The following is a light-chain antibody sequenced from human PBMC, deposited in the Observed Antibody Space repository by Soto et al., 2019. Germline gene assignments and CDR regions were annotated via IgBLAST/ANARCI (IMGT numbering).Light chain of an antibody. CDR2: GAS. CDR1: QSVSSK. V-gene: IGKV3-15*01. CDR3: HQYNSWLWT. J-gene: IGKJ1*01. Sequence: EIVVTQSPATLSLSPGEDATLSCRASQSVSSKLAWYQQKPGQAPRLLIYGASTRATGIPARFSGSGSGTEFTLIISSLQSEDSAVYYCHQYNSWLWTFGQGTKVDMK.